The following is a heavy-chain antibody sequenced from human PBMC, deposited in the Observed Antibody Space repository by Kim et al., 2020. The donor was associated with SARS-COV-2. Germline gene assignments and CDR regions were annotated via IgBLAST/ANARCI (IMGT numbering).Heavy chain of an antibody. J-gene: IGHJ6*02. V-gene: IGHV3-15*01. D-gene: IGHD2-2*01. CDR2: IKTKTDGGTT. CDR3: TADGGCPGVIVPAECYYNGMDV. CDR1: GFTFSNAW. Sequence: GGSLRLSCAASGFTFSNAWMSWVRQAPGKGLEWVGRIKTKTDGGTTDYAAPVKGRFTISRDDSKKTLYLLMNSLNTEDTAVYYCTADGGCPGVIVPAECYYNGMDVWGQGTTVTVSS.